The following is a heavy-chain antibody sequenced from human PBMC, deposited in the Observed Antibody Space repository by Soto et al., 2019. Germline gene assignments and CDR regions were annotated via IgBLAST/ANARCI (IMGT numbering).Heavy chain of an antibody. CDR1: GGPFSGYS. CDR2: RNHSGST. D-gene: IGHD2-2*01. Sequence: QVQLQQWGAGLLKPSETLSLTCAAYGGPFSGYSWCWIRQPPGKGLAWMGERNHSGSTNYNPSLKCRVTLSVAASKNQFSLKLSSVTAADTAVYYCARGRGDCSSTSCYYYYYYMDVWGKGTTVTVSS. CDR3: ARGRGDCSSTSCYYYYYYMDV. J-gene: IGHJ6*03. V-gene: IGHV4-34*01.